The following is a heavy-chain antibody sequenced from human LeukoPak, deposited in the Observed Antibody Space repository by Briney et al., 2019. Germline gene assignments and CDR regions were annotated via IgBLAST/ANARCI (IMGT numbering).Heavy chain of an antibody. J-gene: IGHJ4*02. D-gene: IGHD2-8*01. CDR2: ISYDGSNT. CDR1: GFTFSSYG. Sequence: GRSLRLSCAASGFTFSSYGMHWVRQAPGKRLEWVADISYDGSNTYYPDSVKGRFSISRDNPKNMLYLQMNSLRAEGAAVYYCVKDLRGGCTITASGYWGQGTLVTVSS. CDR3: VKDLRGGCTITASGY. V-gene: IGHV3-30*18.